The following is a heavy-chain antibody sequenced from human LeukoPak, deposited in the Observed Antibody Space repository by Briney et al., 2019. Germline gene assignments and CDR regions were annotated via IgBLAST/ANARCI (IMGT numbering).Heavy chain of an antibody. CDR1: GYTFTSYY. V-gene: IGHV1-46*01. D-gene: IGHD2-15*01. CDR2: INPSGGST. Sequence: GASVKVSCRASGYTFTSYYMHWVRQAPGQGLEWMGIINPSGGSTSYAQKFQGRVTTTRDTSTSTVYMELSSLRSEDTAVYYCAREEMVVAATYNWFDPWGQGTLVTVSS. CDR3: AREEMVVAATYNWFDP. J-gene: IGHJ5*02.